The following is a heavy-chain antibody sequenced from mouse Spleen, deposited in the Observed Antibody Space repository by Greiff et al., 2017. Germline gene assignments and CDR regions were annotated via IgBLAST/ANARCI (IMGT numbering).Heavy chain of an antibody. CDR3: ASNRGYFDY. V-gene: IGHV1-82*01. CDR1: GYAFSSSW. J-gene: IGHJ2*01. CDR2: IYPGDGDT. Sequence: VQLQQSGPELVKPGASVKISCKASGYAFSSSWMNWVKQRPGKGLEWIGRIYPGDGDTNYNGKFKGKATLTADKSSSTAYMQLSSLTSEDSAVYFCASNRGYFDYWGQGTTLTVSS.